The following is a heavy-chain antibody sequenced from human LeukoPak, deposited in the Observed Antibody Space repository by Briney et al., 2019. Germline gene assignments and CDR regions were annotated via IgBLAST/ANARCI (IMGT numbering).Heavy chain of an antibody. V-gene: IGHV3-48*03. CDR1: GFTFSSYE. CDR3: AGGRLYGSY. J-gene: IGHJ4*02. CDR2: ISSSGSTI. D-gene: IGHD2/OR15-2a*01. Sequence: GGSLRLSCAASGFTFSSYEMNWVRQAPGKGLEWVSYISSSGSTIYYADSVKGRFTISRDNAKNSLYLQMNSLRAEDTAVYYCAGGRLYGSYWGQGTLVTVSS.